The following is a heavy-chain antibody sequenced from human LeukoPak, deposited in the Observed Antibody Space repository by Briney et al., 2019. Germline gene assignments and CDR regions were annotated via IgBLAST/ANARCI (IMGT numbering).Heavy chain of an antibody. V-gene: IGHV4-34*08. J-gene: IGHJ4*02. Sequence: GSLRLSCTASGFTLISYWMSWIRQPPGKGLEWIGEINHSGSTNYNPSLKSRVTISVDTSKNQFSLKLSSVTAADTAVYYCVAAPPFDYWGQGTLVTVSS. CDR1: GFTLISYW. CDR3: VAAPPFDY. D-gene: IGHD6-13*01. CDR2: INHSGST.